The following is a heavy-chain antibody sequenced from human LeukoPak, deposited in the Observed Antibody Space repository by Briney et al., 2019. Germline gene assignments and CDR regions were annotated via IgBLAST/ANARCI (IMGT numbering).Heavy chain of an antibody. D-gene: IGHD3-9*01. V-gene: IGHV3-7*01. J-gene: IGHJ3*02. CDR1: GFPFSSYW. Sequence: QTGGSLRLSCAASGFPFSSYWMSWVRQAPGKGLEWVANIKQDGSEKYYVDSVKGRFTISRDNARNSLYLQMNSLRAEDTAVYYCARGALRYFDWLMGAFDIWGQGTMVTVSS. CDR2: IKQDGSEK. CDR3: ARGALRYFDWLMGAFDI.